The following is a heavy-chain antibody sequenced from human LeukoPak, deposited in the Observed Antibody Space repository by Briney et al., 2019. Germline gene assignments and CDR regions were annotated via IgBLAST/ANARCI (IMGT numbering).Heavy chain of an antibody. CDR3: ASAYKGSYYGMDV. CDR2: IYSGGST. Sequence: GGSLRLSCAASGFTVSSNYMSWVRQAPGKGLEWVSVIYSGGSTYYAVSVKGRFTISRHNSKNTLYLQMNSLRAEDTAVYYCASAYKGSYYGMDVWGQGTTVTVSS. CDR1: GFTVSSNY. D-gene: IGHD3-16*01. V-gene: IGHV3-53*04. J-gene: IGHJ6*02.